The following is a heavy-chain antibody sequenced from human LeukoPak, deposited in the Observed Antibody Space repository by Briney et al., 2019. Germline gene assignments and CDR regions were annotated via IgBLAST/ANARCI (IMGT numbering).Heavy chain of an antibody. V-gene: IGHV4-4*02. CDR3: ARANTMIVVENAFDI. J-gene: IGHJ3*02. CDR1: GDSISSNKW. D-gene: IGHD3-22*01. Sequence: SETLSLTCAVSGDSISSNKWWTWVRQPPGKGLEWIGEINHNGSTNYNPSLKSRVTISVDTSKNQFSLKLSSVTAADTAVYYCARANTMIVVENAFDIWGQGTMVTVAS. CDR2: INHNGST.